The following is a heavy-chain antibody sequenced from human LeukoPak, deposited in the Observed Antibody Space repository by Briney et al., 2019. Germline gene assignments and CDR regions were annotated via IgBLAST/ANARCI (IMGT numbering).Heavy chain of an antibody. CDR1: VFPIGDYA. CDR2: IRSKAYHGTK. V-gene: IGHV3-49*04. CDR3: TSFGYYSDDFDI. D-gene: IGHD3-10*01. J-gene: IGHJ3*02. Sequence: LTLTCTGYVFPIGDYAMGWDRQAPGQGREGVGFIRSKAYHGTKEYAASVKGRFTISRDDSKSIAYQQMNSLKTEHPAVYYCTSFGYYSDDFDIWGQGTTVTVSS.